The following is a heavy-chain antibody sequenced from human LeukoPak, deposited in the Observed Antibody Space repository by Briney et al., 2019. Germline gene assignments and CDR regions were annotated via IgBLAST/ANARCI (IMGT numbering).Heavy chain of an antibody. V-gene: IGHV3-15*01. CDR1: GLTFRNAW. D-gene: IGHD6-13*01. CDR3: TTWYSPKCY. CDR2: IKSKIDGGTT. Sequence: PGGSLRLSCAASGLTFRNAWMSWVRQAPGKGLEWVGHIKSKIDGGTTDYAAPVKGRFTISRDDSKNTLSLQMNSLKTKDTAVYYCTTWYSPKCYWGQGTLVTVSS. J-gene: IGHJ4*02.